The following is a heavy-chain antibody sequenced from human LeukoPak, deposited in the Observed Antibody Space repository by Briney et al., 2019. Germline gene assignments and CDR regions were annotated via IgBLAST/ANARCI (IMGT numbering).Heavy chain of an antibody. Sequence: GRSLRLSCAASGFTFSSYAMHWVRQAPGKGLEYVSAISSNGGSTYYANSVKGRFTISRDNSKNTLCLQMGSLRAEDMAVYYCARVCRGERSYYFDYWGQGTLVTVSS. CDR3: ARVCRGERSYYFDY. CDR1: GFTFSSYA. V-gene: IGHV3-64*01. CDR2: ISSNGGST. J-gene: IGHJ4*02. D-gene: IGHD1-26*01.